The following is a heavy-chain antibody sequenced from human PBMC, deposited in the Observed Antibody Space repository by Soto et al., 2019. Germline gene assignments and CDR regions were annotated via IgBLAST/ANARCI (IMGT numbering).Heavy chain of an antibody. CDR1: GASISGFY. V-gene: IGHV4-4*07. D-gene: IGHD1-1*01. CDR2: IYATGTT. CDR3: VRDGTNTLRDWFDP. Sequence: PSETLSLTCTVSGASISGFYCSWIRKSAGKGLEWIGRIYATGTTDYNPSLKSRVMMSVDTSKKQFSLKLRSVTAADTAVYSCVRDGTNTLRDWFDPWGQGISVTVSS. J-gene: IGHJ5*02.